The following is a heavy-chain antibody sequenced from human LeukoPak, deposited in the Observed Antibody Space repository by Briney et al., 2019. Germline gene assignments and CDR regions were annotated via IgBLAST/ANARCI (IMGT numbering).Heavy chain of an antibody. CDR2: INPNSGGT. CDR1: GYTFTGYY. V-gene: IGHV1-2*02. J-gene: IGHJ5*02. Sequence: ASVKVSCKASGYTFTGYYIHWVRQAPGQGLEWMGWINPNSGGTNYAQKFQGRVTMTRDTSISTAYMELSRLRSDDTAVYYCARNEGTSPWLRFDPWGQGTLVTVSS. D-gene: IGHD1-7*01. CDR3: ARNEGTSPWLRFDP.